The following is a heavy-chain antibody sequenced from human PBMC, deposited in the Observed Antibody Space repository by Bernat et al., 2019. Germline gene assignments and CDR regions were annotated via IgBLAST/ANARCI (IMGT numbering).Heavy chain of an antibody. CDR2: IYYSGST. CDR3: ARAFYCSSTSCYSYYGMDV. V-gene: IGHV4-59*01. CDR1: GGSISSYY. D-gene: IGHD2-2*01. J-gene: IGHJ6*02. Sequence: QVQLQESGPGLVKPSETLSLTCTVSGGSISSYYWSWIRQPPGKGLEWIGYIYYSGSTHYNPSLKSRVTISVDTSKNQFSLKLSSVTAADTAVYYCARAFYCSSTSCYSYYGMDVWGQGTTVTVSS.